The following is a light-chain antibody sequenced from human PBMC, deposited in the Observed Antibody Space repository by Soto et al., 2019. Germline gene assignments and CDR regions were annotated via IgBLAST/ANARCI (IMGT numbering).Light chain of an antibody. CDR1: QSISSW. CDR2: AAS. J-gene: IGKJ5*01. V-gene: IGKV1-12*01. CDR3: QQGDSFPIT. Sequence: DIQMTQSPSSVSASVGDRVTITCRASQSISSWLAWYQQKPGAVPKLLIYAASSLQSGVPSRFSGSGAGTEFTLTITSLQTEDFGIYYCQQGDSFPITFGQGTRLEIK.